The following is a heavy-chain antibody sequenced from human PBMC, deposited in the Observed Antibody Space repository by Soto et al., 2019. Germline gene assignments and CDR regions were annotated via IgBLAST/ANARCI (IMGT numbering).Heavy chain of an antibody. CDR3: AKDRARQLPTGDYYGMDV. CDR1: GFSVRSYG. D-gene: IGHD2-2*01. J-gene: IGHJ6*02. V-gene: IGHV3-30*18. Sequence: PGGSLGLACAACGFSVRSYGVHGVLQAPGKGLEWVAVISYDGSNKYYADSVKGRFTISRDNSKNTLYLQMNSLRAEDTAVYYCAKDRARQLPTGDYYGMDVWGQGTTVTVSS. CDR2: ISYDGSNK.